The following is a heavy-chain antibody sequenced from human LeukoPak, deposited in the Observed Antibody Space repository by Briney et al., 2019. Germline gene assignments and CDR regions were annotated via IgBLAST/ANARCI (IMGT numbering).Heavy chain of an antibody. Sequence: GGSLRLSCAASGFTFSSYSMNWVRQAPGKGLEWVSSISSSSSYIYYADSVKGRFTISRDNAKNSLYLQMNSLRAEDTAVYYCARVFVEMATIDDAFDFWGQGTMVTVSS. CDR3: ARVFVEMATIDDAFDF. J-gene: IGHJ3*01. D-gene: IGHD5-24*01. CDR1: GFTFSSYS. CDR2: ISSSSSYI. V-gene: IGHV3-21*01.